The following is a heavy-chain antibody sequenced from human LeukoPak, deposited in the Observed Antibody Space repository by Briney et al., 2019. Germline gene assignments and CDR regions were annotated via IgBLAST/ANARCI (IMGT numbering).Heavy chain of an antibody. V-gene: IGHV4-61*02. Sequence: PSQTLSLTCTVSGGSTSSSSYYWSWIRQPAGKGLEWIGRIYTSGGTNYNPSLKSRVTISVDTSKNQFSLKLTSVTTADTAVYYCAGEDYFDSSGYASWRFDIWGQGTMVTVSS. CDR2: IYTSGGT. J-gene: IGHJ3*02. CDR3: AGEDYFDSSGYASWRFDI. D-gene: IGHD3-22*01. CDR1: GGSTSSSSYY.